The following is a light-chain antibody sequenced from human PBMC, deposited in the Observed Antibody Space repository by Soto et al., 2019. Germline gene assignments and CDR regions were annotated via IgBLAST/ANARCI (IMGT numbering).Light chain of an antibody. J-gene: IGKJ2*02. CDR3: QQYNNWPPWT. CDR2: GAS. Sequence: EIVMTQSPVTLSVSPGERATLSCRASQSVSNHLAWYQQKPGQAPRLLIYGASTRAIGIPARFSGSGSGTEFTLTISSLQSEDFAVYYCQQYNNWPPWTFGQGTKLEIK. V-gene: IGKV3-15*01. CDR1: QSVSNH.